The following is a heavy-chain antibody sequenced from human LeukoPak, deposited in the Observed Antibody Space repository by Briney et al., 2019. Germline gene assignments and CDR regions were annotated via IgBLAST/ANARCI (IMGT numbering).Heavy chain of an antibody. CDR2: IYYSGRT. D-gene: IGHD3-22*01. CDR3: ARDPKDFYDTSNYLYFDY. Sequence: SETLSLTCTVFGGSISTDYWSWIRQPPGKGLEWIGYIYYSGRTNYNPSLKSRVTISIDTSKNQFSLKLSSVTAADTAVYYCARDPKDFYDTSNYLYFDYWGRGTLVTVSS. CDR1: GGSISTDY. J-gene: IGHJ4*02. V-gene: IGHV4-59*01.